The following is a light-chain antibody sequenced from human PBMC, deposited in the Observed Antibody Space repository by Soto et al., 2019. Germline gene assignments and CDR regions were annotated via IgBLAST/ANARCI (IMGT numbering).Light chain of an antibody. CDR3: QQRHMWPIT. V-gene: IGKV3-11*01. CDR2: DAS. Sequence: EIVLTQSPGTLSLSPGERATLSCRASQSVGKYLVWYQQKPGQAPRLLIYDASSRATGIPPRFSGSGSGTDFTLTISSLEPEDSAVYYCQQRHMWPITFGQGTRLEIK. J-gene: IGKJ5*01. CDR1: QSVGKY.